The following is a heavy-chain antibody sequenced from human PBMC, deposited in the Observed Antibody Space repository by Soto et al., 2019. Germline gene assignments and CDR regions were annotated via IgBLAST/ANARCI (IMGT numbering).Heavy chain of an antibody. D-gene: IGHD6-13*01. V-gene: IGHV3-23*01. CDR2: ISGSGGST. CDR3: AKDNRPQYSSSWYYFVY. CDR1: GFTFSSYA. Sequence: GGSLRLSCAASGFTFSSYAMSWVRQAPGKGLEWVSAISGSGGSTYYADSVKGRFTISRDNSKNTLYLQMNSLRAEDTAVYYCAKDNRPQYSSSWYYFVYWGQGTLVTVSS. J-gene: IGHJ4*02.